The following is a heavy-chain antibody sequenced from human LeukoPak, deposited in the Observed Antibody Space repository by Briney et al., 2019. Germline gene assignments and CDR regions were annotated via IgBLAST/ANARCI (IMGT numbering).Heavy chain of an antibody. D-gene: IGHD3-10*01. CDR2: IFPGDSDT. V-gene: IGHV5-51*01. CDR3: ATGYCYGSGSYSPFDY. CDR1: GYSFTTHC. Sequence: GESLKISCKGSGYSFTTHCIGWVRQMPGKGLEWMGIIFPGDSDTRYSPSFQGQVTISVDKSISTAYLQWSSLKASDTAMYYCATGYCYGSGSYSPFDYWGQGTLVTVSS. J-gene: IGHJ4*02.